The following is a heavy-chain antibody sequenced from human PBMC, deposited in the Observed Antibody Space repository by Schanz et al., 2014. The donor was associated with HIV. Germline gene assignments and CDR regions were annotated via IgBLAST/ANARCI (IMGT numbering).Heavy chain of an antibody. CDR1: GFTFSSYG. CDR3: AREENNWFDP. CDR2: IWYDGSNK. V-gene: IGHV3-33*08. J-gene: IGHJ5*02. Sequence: QVQLVESGGGVVQPGRSLRLSCAASGFTFSSYGMHWVRQAPGKGLEWVAVIWYDGSNKYYVDSVQGRFTISRDNSKNTLYLQMNSLRDEDTAVYYCAREENNWFDPWGQGTLVTVSS.